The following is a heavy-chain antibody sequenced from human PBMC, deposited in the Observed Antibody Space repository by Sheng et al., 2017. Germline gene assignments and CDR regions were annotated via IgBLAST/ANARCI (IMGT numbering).Heavy chain of an antibody. V-gene: IGHV1-69*05. CDR3: ARDAENCSGGSCRGADSSGYYAPDAFDI. CDR1: GGTFSSYA. CDR2: IIPIFGTA. Sequence: QVQLVQSGAEVKKPGSSVKVSCKASGGTFSSYAISWVRQAPGQGLEWMGGIIPIFGTANYAQKFQGRVTITTDESTSTAYMELSSLRSEDTAVYYCARDAENCSGGSCRGADSSGYYAPDAFDIWGQGTMVTVSS. D-gene: IGHD2-15*01. J-gene: IGHJ3*02.